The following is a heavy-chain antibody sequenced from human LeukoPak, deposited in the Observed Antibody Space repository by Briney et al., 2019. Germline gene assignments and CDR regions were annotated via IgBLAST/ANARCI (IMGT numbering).Heavy chain of an antibody. CDR2: IYTSGST. J-gene: IGHJ6*03. V-gene: IGHV4-61*02. D-gene: IGHD3-10*01. CDR3: ARVGPYRGAYGMNYYMDV. Sequence: SQTLSLTCTVSGGSISSGSYYWSWIRQPAGKGLEWIGRIYTSGSTNYNPSLKSRVTISVDTSKNQFSLKLSSVTAADTAVYYCARVGPYRGAYGMNYYMDVWGKGTTVTISS. CDR1: GGSISSGSYY.